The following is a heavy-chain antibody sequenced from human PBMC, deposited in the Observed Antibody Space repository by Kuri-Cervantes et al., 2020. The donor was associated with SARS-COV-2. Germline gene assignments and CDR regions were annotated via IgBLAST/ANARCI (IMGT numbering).Heavy chain of an antibody. D-gene: IGHD3-10*01. J-gene: IGHJ6*02. CDR2: ISSSSSYI. V-gene: IGHV3-21*01. CDR1: GFTFSNAW. CDR3: ARRITMVRGRYGMDV. Sequence: GESLKISCAASGFTFSNAWMNWVRQAPGKGLEWVSSISSSSSYIYYADSVKGRFTISRDNAKNSLYVQMNSLRAEDTAVYYCARRITMVRGRYGMDVWGQGTTVTVSS.